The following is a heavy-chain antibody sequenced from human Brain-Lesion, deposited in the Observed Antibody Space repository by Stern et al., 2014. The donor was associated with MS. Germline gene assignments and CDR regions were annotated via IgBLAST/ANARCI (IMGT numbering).Heavy chain of an antibody. CDR2: IHPSGSA. J-gene: IGHJ4*02. Sequence: QVQLQESGPGLVKPSQTLSLTCTVSGGSISSGSDYWSWIRQPVGKLLEWIGRIHPSGSAFYTPSLKSRVTISTDTSMNQFSLELNSATAADTAIYYCASGYRIFDYWGQGILVTVSS. CDR1: GGSISSGSDY. V-gene: IGHV4-61*02. D-gene: IGHD5-18*01. CDR3: ASGYRIFDY.